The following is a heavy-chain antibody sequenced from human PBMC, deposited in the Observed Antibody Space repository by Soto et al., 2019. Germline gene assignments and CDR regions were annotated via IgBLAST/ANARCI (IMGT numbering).Heavy chain of an antibody. CDR2: ISSSSSTI. D-gene: IGHD4-17*01. J-gene: IGHJ4*02. V-gene: IGHV3-48*01. CDR3: ARIGRLRWGDY. Sequence: EVQLVESGGGLVQPGGSLRLSWEPSGFTFRSYSMNGVAQPPGKGLEWVSYISSSSSTIYNADSVKGRFTISRDNAKNSLYLQMNSLRAEDTAVYYCARIGRLRWGDYWGQGTLVTVSS. CDR1: GFTFRSYS.